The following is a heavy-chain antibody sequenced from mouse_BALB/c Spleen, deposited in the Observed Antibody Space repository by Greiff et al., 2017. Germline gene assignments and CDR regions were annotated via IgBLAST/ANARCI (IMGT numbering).Heavy chain of an antibody. Sequence: EVKLQESGPSLVKPSQTLSLTCSVTGDSITSGYWNWIRKFPGNKLEYMGYISYSGSTYYNPSLKSRISITRDTSKNQYYLQLNSVTTEDTATYYCARSYYGSSFWFAYWGQGTLVTVSA. V-gene: IGHV3-8*02. CDR1: GDSITSGY. CDR2: ISYSGST. D-gene: IGHD1-1*01. J-gene: IGHJ3*01. CDR3: ARSYYGSSFWFAY.